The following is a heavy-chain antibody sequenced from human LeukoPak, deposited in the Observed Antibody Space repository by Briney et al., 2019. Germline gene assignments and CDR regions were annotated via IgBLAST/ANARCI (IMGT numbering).Heavy chain of an antibody. CDR1: GFTFSSYA. D-gene: IGHD6-13*01. CDR2: ISGSGGST. J-gene: IGHJ4*02. CDR3: ARTNAGWPQGYFDY. Sequence: PGGSLRLSCAASGFTFSSYAMSWVRQAPGKGLEWVSAISGSGGSTYYADSVKGQFTISRDNSKNTLYLQMNSLRAEDTAVYYCARTNAGWPQGYFDYWGQGTLVTVSS. V-gene: IGHV3-23*01.